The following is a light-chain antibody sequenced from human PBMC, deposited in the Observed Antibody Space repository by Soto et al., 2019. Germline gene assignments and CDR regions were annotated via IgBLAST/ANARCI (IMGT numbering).Light chain of an antibody. Sequence: QSVLTQPPSASGTPGQRVTLSCSGSSSNIGSRAVNWYQQVPGTAPKLLIYGNDQRPSGVPDRFFGSKSGTSASLAISGLQSEDEADYYCSTWDDSLNGQVFGGGTKLTVL. CDR3: STWDDSLNGQV. V-gene: IGLV1-44*01. CDR1: SSNIGSRA. J-gene: IGLJ2*01. CDR2: GND.